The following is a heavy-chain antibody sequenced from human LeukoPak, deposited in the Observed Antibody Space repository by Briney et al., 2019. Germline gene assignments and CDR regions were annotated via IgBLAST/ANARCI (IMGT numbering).Heavy chain of an antibody. Sequence: ETLSLTCTVSGGSTSRHYWSWIRQPPGKGLEGSGYIFYNEGTSYNPSLKSRDNISVDASNNQLSLKVNSVTAADTAMYYCVKSNSRYQPWTLDIWGRGTMVTVSS. J-gene: IGHJ3*02. V-gene: IGHV4-59*11. CDR3: VKSNSRYQPWTLDI. CDR1: GGSTSRHY. D-gene: IGHD2-2*01. CDR2: IFYNEGT.